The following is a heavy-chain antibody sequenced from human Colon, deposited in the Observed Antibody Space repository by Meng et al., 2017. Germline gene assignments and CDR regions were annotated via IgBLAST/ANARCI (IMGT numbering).Heavy chain of an antibody. CDR1: GGTFSSYA. V-gene: IGHV1-69*13. D-gene: IGHD1-26*01. J-gene: IGHJ6*02. Sequence: SVKVSCKASGGTFSSYAISWVRQAPGQGLEWMGGIIPIFGTANYAQKFQGRVTITADESTSTAYMELSSLRSEDTAVYYCARGLGGIVGATPFYYGMDVWGQGTTVTVSS. CDR3: ARGLGGIVGATPFYYGMDV. CDR2: IIPIFGTA.